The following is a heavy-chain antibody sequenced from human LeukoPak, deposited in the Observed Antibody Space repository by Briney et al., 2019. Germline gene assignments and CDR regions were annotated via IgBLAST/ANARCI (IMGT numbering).Heavy chain of an antibody. CDR1: GDSISSEGYS. V-gene: IGHV4-61*08. D-gene: IGHD3-3*01. CDR2: IYYSGST. Sequence: SETLSLTCAVSGDSISSEGYSWSWIRQPPGKGLEWIGYIYYSGSTNYNPSLKSRVTISVDTSKNQFSLKLSSVTAADTAVYYCARDRYDFWSGYYGRLKGYYYYYGMDVWGQGTTVTVSS. J-gene: IGHJ6*02. CDR3: ARDRYDFWSGYYGRLKGYYYYYGMDV.